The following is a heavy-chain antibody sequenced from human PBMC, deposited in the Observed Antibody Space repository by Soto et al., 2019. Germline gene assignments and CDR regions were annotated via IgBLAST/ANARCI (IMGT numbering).Heavy chain of an antibody. CDR1: GYTFTSYA. V-gene: IGHV1-3*01. CDR2: INAGNGNT. Sequence: QVQLVQSGAEVKKPGASVKVSCKASGYTFTSYAMHWVRQAPGQRLEWMGWINAGNGNTKYSQKFQGRVTITRDTSASTAYMELSSLRSEDTAVYYCATELLRYFDWLPIDYWGQGTLVTVSS. J-gene: IGHJ4*02. CDR3: ATELLRYFDWLPIDY. D-gene: IGHD3-9*01.